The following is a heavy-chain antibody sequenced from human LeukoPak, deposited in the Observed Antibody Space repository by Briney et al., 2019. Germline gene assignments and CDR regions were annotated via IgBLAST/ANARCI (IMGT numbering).Heavy chain of an antibody. CDR2: IAYDGSRA. V-gene: IGHV3-33*01. D-gene: IGHD1-14*01. CDR1: GFTFGGYG. CDR3: TRYNNDHFDY. J-gene: IGHJ4*02. Sequence: GGSLRLSCAGSGFTFGGYGMHWFRQTPGKGLEWVAVIAYDGSRAFYADSVKGRFTISRDNSKNTMSVQMDDLRAEDTADYYCTRYNNDHFDYWGQGTLVTVSS.